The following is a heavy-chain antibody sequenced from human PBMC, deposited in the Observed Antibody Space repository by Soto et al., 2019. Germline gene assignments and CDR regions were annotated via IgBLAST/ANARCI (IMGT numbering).Heavy chain of an antibody. CDR2: VYHSGST. D-gene: IGHD2-2*01. J-gene: IGHJ5*02. V-gene: IGHV4-4*02. CDR3: ARIAGVPAALDP. Sequence: QVQLQESGPGLVKPSETLSLTCDVSGASISSSHWWCWLRQPPGKGLEWIGEVYHSGSTNYNPSLKSRVTMSVDKSKNQFALRRSSVTAADTALDYCARIAGVPAALDPRGQGTLVTVSS. CDR1: GASISSSHW.